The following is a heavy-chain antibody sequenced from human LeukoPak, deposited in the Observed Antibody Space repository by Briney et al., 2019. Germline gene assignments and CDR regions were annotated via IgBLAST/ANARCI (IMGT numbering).Heavy chain of an antibody. D-gene: IGHD2-2*01. CDR3: ARLVVPAAFDY. V-gene: IGHV1-2*06. CDR2: INPNSGGT. Sequence: GASVKVSCKASGGTFSSYAISWVRQAPGQGLEWMGRINPNSGGTNYAQKFQGRVTMTRDTSISTAYMELSRLRSDDTAVYYCARLVVPAAFDYWGQGTLVTVSS. J-gene: IGHJ4*02. CDR1: GGTFSSYA.